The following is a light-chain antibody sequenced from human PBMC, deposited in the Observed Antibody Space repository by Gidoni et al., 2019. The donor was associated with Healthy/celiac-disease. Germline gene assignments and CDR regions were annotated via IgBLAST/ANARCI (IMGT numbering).Light chain of an antibody. V-gene: IGKV1-5*03. CDR2: GAS. CDR1: QSVNYW. J-gene: IGKJ4*01. Sequence: EIQMTQSPSTLSASVGDRVTIPCRASQSVNYWFAWYQQKPGNAPKLLIYGASSLESGVPSRFSGSVSGTEFTLTINSLQPDDFATYYCQQYNTYSPTCGGGTKVEIK. CDR3: QQYNTYSPT.